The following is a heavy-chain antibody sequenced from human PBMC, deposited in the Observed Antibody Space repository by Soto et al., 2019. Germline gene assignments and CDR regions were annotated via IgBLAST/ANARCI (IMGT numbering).Heavy chain of an antibody. D-gene: IGHD6-19*01. CDR2: IYYSGST. J-gene: IGHJ6*02. V-gene: IGHV4-59*01. Sequence: SETLSLTCTVSGGSISSYYWSWIRQPPGKGLEWIGYIYYSGSTNYNPSLKSRVTISVDTSKNQFSLKLSSVTAADTAVYYCARVPIIAVAGTVGNYYYYGMDVWGQGTTVTVSS. CDR1: GGSISSYY. CDR3: ARVPIIAVAGTVGNYYYYGMDV.